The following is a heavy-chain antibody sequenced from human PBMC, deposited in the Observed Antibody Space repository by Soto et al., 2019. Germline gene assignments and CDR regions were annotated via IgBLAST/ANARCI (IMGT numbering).Heavy chain of an antibody. Sequence: GASVKVSCKASGYTFTSYYMHWVRQAPGQGLEWMGIINPSGGSTSYAQKFQGRATMTRDTSTSTVYMELSSLRSEDTAVYYCARGQGLRFLEWFRSHYDYWGQGTLVTVSS. J-gene: IGHJ4*02. V-gene: IGHV1-46*01. CDR1: GYTFTSYY. CDR2: INPSGGST. D-gene: IGHD3-3*01. CDR3: ARGQGLRFLEWFRSHYDY.